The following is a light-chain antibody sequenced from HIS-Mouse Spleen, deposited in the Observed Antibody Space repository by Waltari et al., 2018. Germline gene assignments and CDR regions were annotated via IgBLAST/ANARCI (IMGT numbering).Light chain of an antibody. CDR1: SLRSSY. J-gene: IGLJ2*01. CDR2: GKN. CDR3: NSRDSSGNLVV. Sequence: SSELTQDPAVSVALGQTVRITCQVDSLRSSYASWYQQKPGQAPVLVIYGKNNRPSGIPDRFSGSSSGNTASLTITGAQAEDEADYYCNSRDSSGNLVVFGGGTKLTVL. V-gene: IGLV3-19*01.